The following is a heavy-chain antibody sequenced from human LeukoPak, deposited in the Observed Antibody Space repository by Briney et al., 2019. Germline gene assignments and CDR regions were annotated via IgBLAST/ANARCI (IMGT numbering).Heavy chain of an antibody. Sequence: TGGSLRLSCAASGFTFSSYWMSWVRQAPGKGLEWVSGINWNGGSTGYADSVEGRFTISRDNAKNSLYLQMNSLRAEDTALYYCAKDSGCSSTSCYHGALDYWGQGTLVTVSS. CDR3: AKDSGCSSTSCYHGALDY. D-gene: IGHD2-2*01. CDR2: INWNGGST. V-gene: IGHV3-20*04. CDR1: GFTFSSYW. J-gene: IGHJ4*02.